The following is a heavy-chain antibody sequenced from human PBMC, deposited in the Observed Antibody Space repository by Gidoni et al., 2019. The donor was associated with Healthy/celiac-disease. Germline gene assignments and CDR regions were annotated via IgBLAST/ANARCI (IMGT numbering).Heavy chain of an antibody. CDR3: ARVGYSNYVVDY. Sequence: QVQLQESGPGLVKPSETLSLTCPVSGGSISSYYWSWIRQPPGKGLEWIGYIYYSGSTNYNPSLKSRVTISVDTSKNQFSLKLSSVTAADTAVYYCARVGYSNYVVDYWGQGTLVTVSS. CDR2: IYYSGST. CDR1: GGSISSYY. J-gene: IGHJ4*02. D-gene: IGHD4-4*01. V-gene: IGHV4-59*01.